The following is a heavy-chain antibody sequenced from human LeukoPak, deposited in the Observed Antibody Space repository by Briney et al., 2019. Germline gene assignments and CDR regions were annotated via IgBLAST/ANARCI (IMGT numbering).Heavy chain of an antibody. CDR3: ARDFRGIAAAGTDWFDP. CDR2: INTNTGNP. D-gene: IGHD6-13*01. J-gene: IGHJ5*02. CDR1: GYTFTSYA. Sequence: GASVKVSCKAFGYTFTSYAMNWVRQAPGQGLEWMGWINTNTGNPTYAQGFTGRFVFSLDTSVSTAYLQISSLKAEDTAVYYCARDFRGIAAAGTDWFDPWGQGTLVTVSS. V-gene: IGHV7-4-1*02.